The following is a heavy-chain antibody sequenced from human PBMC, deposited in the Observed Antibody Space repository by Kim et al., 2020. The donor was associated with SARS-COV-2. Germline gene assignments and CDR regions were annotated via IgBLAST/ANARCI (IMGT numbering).Heavy chain of an antibody. D-gene: IGHD1-1*01. Sequence: SETLSLTCTVSGGSISSSSYYWGWIRQPPGKGLEWIGSIYYSGSTYYNPSLKSRVTISVDTSKNQFSLKLSSVTAADTAVYYCARYQTRGFDYWGQGTL. CDR2: IYYSGST. CDR3: ARYQTRGFDY. CDR1: GGSISSSSYY. V-gene: IGHV4-39*01. J-gene: IGHJ4*02.